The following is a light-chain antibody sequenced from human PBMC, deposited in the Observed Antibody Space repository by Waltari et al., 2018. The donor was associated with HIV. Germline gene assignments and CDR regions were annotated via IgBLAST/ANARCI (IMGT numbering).Light chain of an antibody. V-gene: IGLV1-44*01. CDR2: SNN. CDR3: ATLDDSLNGPV. Sequence: QSVLTQPPSASGTPGQRVTIPCSGSSSNIGSDAVHWYQQFPGTAPKLLIYSNNQRPSGVPDRFSGSKSGTSASLAISGLQSEDEADYYCATLDDSLNGPVFGGGTKLTVL. J-gene: IGLJ2*01. CDR1: SSNIGSDA.